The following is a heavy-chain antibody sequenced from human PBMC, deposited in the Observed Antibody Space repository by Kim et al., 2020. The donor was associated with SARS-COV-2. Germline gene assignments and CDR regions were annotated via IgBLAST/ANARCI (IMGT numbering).Heavy chain of an antibody. CDR3: ARGGSGYYIDN. Sequence: NEADVGKGRITHSRDKAKNKMYLQRNSLRAEDTAVYYCARGGSGYYIDNWGQGTLVTVSS. J-gene: IGHJ4*02. V-gene: IGHV3-74*01. D-gene: IGHD3-22*01.